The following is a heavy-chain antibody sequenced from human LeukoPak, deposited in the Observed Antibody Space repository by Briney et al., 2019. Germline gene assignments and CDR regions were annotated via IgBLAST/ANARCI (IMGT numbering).Heavy chain of an antibody. CDR3: ARSKAHLSTSWYGNWFDP. Sequence: SETLSLTCTVSGYSVSSGYYWGWIRQPPGKGLEWIASIYHSGDTYYNPSLRSRVTISLDTSKNQLSLKLSSVTAADTAVYYCARSKAHLSTSWYGNWFDPWGQGTLVTVSS. V-gene: IGHV4-38-2*02. D-gene: IGHD2-2*01. J-gene: IGHJ5*02. CDR2: IYHSGDT. CDR1: GYSVSSGYY.